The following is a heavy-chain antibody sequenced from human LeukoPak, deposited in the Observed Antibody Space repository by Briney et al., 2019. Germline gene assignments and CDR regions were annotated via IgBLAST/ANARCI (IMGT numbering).Heavy chain of an antibody. CDR3: VRHRYDPTAFDY. Sequence: SETLSLTCTVSGYSISSGYYWGWIRQPPGKGLAWIGTIYHSGSTYYNPSLKSRVTISVDTSKNQFSLKLSSVTAADTAVYYCVRHRYDPTAFDYWGQGTLVTVSS. V-gene: IGHV4-38-2*02. CDR1: GYSISSGYY. J-gene: IGHJ4*02. CDR2: IYHSGST. D-gene: IGHD5-12*01.